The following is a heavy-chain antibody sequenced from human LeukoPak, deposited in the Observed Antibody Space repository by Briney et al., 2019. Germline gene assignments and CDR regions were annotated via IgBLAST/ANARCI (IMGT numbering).Heavy chain of an antibody. CDR3: ARNRGIAVAGYYYYGMDV. J-gene: IGHJ6*02. CDR2: INHSGST. V-gene: IGHV4-34*01. Sequence: PETLSLTCAVYGGSFSGYYWSWIRQPPGKGLEWIGEINHSGSTNYNPSLKSRVTISVDTSKNQFSLKLSSVTAADTAVYYCARNRGIAVAGYYYYGMDVWGQGTTVTVSS. D-gene: IGHD6-19*01. CDR1: GGSFSGYY.